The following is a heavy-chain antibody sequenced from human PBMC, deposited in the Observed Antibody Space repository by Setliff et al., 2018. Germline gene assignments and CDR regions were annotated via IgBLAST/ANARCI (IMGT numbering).Heavy chain of an antibody. CDR2: IYYSGTT. D-gene: IGHD1-1*01. CDR1: GDSISSSRYY. Sequence: PSETLSLTCTVSGDSISSSRYYWAWIRQPPGKGLEWIGNIYYSGTTYSNPSLKSRVTMSVDTSKNQFSLRLNSVTASDTAVYYCATTGTYRYFDYWDQGTLVTVS. CDR3: ATTGTYRYFDY. V-gene: IGHV4-39*01. J-gene: IGHJ4*02.